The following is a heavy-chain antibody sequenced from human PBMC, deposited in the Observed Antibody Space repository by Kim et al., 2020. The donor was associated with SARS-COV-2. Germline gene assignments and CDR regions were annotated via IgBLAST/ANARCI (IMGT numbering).Heavy chain of an antibody. D-gene: IGHD3-3*01. CDR2: IYYSGST. J-gene: IGHJ5*02. Sequence: SETLSLTCTVSGGSISSSSYYWGWIRQPPGKGLEWIGSIYYSGSTYYNPSLKSRVTISVDTSKNQFSLKLSSVTAADTAVYYCARFGVVTNNWFDPWGQGTLVTVSS. V-gene: IGHV4-39*01. CDR1: GGSISSSSYY. CDR3: ARFGVVTNNWFDP.